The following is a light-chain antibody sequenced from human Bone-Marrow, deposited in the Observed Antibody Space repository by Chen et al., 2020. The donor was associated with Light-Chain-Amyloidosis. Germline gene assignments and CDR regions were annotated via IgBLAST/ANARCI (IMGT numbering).Light chain of an antibody. CDR3: QVWDRSSDRPV. CDR2: DDS. CDR1: NIGSTS. V-gene: IGLV3-21*02. J-gene: IGLJ3*02. Sequence: SYVLTQPSSVSVAPGQTATIACGGNNIGSTSVHWYQQTPGQAPLLVVYDDSDRPSGIPERLSGYNAGNTATLTNSRVEAGDGADYYCQVWDRSSDRPVFGGGTKLTVL.